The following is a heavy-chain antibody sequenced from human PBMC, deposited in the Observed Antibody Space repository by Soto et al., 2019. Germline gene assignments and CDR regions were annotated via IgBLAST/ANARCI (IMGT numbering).Heavy chain of an antibody. Sequence: SETLSLTCAVYGGSFSGYYWSWIRQPPGKGLEWIGEINHSGSTNYNPSLKSRVTISVDTSKNQFSLKLSSVTAADTAVYYCARGPYDFWSGSLLRYYYGMDVWGQGTTVTVSS. D-gene: IGHD3-3*01. V-gene: IGHV4-34*01. CDR3: ARGPYDFWSGSLLRYYYGMDV. CDR2: INHSGST. J-gene: IGHJ6*02. CDR1: GGSFSGYY.